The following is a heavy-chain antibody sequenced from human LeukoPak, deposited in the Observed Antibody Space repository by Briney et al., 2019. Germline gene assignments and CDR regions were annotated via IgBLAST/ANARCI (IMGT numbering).Heavy chain of an antibody. D-gene: IGHD3-10*01. V-gene: IGHV1-69*04. J-gene: IGHJ4*02. CDR3: ARTYYYGSGSPYYFDY. CDR2: IIPILGIA. Sequence: ASVKVSCKASGGTFSSYAISWVRQAPGQGLEWMGRIIPILGIANYAQKFQGRVTITADKSTSTAYMELSSLRSEDTAVYYCARTYYYGSGSPYYFDYWGQGTLVTVSS. CDR1: GGTFSSYA.